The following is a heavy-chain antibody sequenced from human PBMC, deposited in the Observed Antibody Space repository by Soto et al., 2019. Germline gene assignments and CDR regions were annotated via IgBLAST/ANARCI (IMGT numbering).Heavy chain of an antibody. CDR1: GFTFSSYG. D-gene: IGHD3-22*01. V-gene: IGHV3-30*18. CDR2: ISYDGSNK. Sequence: GGSLRLSCAASGFTFSSYGMHWVRQAPGKGLEWVAVISYDGSNKYYADSVKGRFTISRDNSKNTLYLQMNSLRAEDTAVYYCAKDRDSYYYDSSGYYHVPFDYWGQGTLVTVSS. CDR3: AKDRDSYYYDSSGYYHVPFDY. J-gene: IGHJ4*02.